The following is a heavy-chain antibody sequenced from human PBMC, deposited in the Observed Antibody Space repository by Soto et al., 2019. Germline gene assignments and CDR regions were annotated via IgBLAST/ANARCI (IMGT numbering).Heavy chain of an antibody. CDR1: GGSISSSSYY. D-gene: IGHD3-10*01. V-gene: IGHV4-39*01. Sequence: SETLSLTCTVSGGSISSSSYYWGWIRQPPGKGLEWIGSIYYSGSTYYNPSLKSRVTISEDTSKNQFSLKLSSVTAADTAVYYCECQQLVSGKVGSGSYYNDFLDYWGQGTLVTVSS. CDR2: IYYSGST. CDR3: ECQQLVSGKVGSGSYYNDFLDY. J-gene: IGHJ4*02.